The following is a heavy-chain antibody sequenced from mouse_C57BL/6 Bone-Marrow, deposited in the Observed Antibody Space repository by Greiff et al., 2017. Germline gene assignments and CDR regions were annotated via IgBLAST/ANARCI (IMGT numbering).Heavy chain of an antibody. V-gene: IGHV1-4*01. D-gene: IGHD4-1*01. CDR1: GYTFTSYT. J-gene: IGHJ3*01. CDR3: ARSNWDAWFAY. CDR2: INPSSGYT. Sequence: QVQLQQSGAELARPGASVQMSCKASGYTFTSYTMHWVKQRPGQGLEWIGYINPSSGYTTYNQKFKDKATLTADKSSSTAYMQLSSLTSEYSAVYYCARSNWDAWFAYWGQGTLVTVSA.